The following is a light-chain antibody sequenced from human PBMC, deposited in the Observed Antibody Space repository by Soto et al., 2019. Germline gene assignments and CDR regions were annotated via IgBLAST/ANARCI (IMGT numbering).Light chain of an antibody. J-gene: IGKJ5*01. CDR1: QSVSSN. CDR2: GAS. CDR3: HQRSNWPIT. Sequence: EIVLAQSPGTLSLSPGERATLSCRASQSVSSNLAWYQQKPGQAPRLLIYGASTRATGIPARFSGSGSGTDFTLTISSLEPEDFAVYYCHQRSNWPITFGQGTRLEIK. V-gene: IGKV3-11*01.